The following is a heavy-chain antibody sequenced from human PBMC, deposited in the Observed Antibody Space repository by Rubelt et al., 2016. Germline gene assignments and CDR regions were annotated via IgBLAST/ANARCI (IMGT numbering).Heavy chain of an antibody. V-gene: IGHV7-4-1*02. CDR1: GYTFTSYA. D-gene: IGHD3-3*01. Sequence: KPAASVKVSCKASGYTFTSYAMYWVRQAPGQGLEWMGWINTNTGNPTYAQGFTGRFVFSLDTSVSTAYLQISSLKAEDTAVYYCARGLRFLEWLPFDYWGQGTLVTVSS. J-gene: IGHJ4*02. CDR2: INTNTGNP. CDR3: ARGLRFLEWLPFDY.